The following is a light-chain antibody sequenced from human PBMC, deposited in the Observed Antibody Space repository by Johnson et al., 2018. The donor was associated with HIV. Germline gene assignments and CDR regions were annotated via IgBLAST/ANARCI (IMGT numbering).Light chain of an antibody. V-gene: IGLV1-51*01. CDR1: SSNIGNIY. J-gene: IGLJ1*01. Sequence: HSVLTQPPSVSAAPGQTVTISCSGSSSNIGNIYVSWYQQLPGPAPKLLIYDTNNRHSGFSDRFSGSKSGTSATLGTTGLQTGDETDYYCGTWDSSLRAYVCGTGTKVTVL. CDR2: DTN. CDR3: GTWDSSLRAYV.